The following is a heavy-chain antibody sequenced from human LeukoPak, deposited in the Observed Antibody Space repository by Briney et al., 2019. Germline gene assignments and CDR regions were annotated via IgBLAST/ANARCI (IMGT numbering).Heavy chain of an antibody. CDR1: GVSISSSNSY. J-gene: IGHJ4*02. CDR2: IYYTGNT. D-gene: IGHD3/OR15-3a*01. Sequence: SEALSLTCTVSGVSISSSNSYWGWIRQPPGKGLEWIGSIYYTGNTYYNASLKSRVTISIDTSNNQISLRLISVTATDTAMYYCARQTGSGLFTLPGGQGTLVTVSS. CDR3: ARQTGSGLFTLP. V-gene: IGHV4-39*01.